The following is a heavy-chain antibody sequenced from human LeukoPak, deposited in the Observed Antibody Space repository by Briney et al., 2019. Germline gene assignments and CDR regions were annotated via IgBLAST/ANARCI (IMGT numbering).Heavy chain of an antibody. CDR1: GLSFSDYY. J-gene: IGHJ4*02. CDR3: ARRTYYDYDKGTFYFDY. CDR2: ISHSGITI. Sequence: GGSLRLSCAPSGLSFSDYYMTWLRQAPGKGLGWVSSISHSGITIYQADSVKGRFTVSRDNTKRSLYLQMNSLRAEDTAVYYCARRTYYDYDKGTFYFDYWGQGSLVTVSS. D-gene: IGHD3-22*01. V-gene: IGHV3-11*01.